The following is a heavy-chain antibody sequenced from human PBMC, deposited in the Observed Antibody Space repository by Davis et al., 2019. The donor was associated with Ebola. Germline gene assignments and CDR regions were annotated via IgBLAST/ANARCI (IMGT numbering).Heavy chain of an antibody. Sequence: GESLKISCVASGFTFSQYAMTWVRQAPGKGLEWVSSISGSGNTTYYADSVEGRFTIPRDNSKNTLSLQMNSVRGEDTAVYYCAKDKGFWVPPDWFGPWGQGVQVTVSS. D-gene: IGHD3-16*01. CDR3: AKDKGFWVPPDWFGP. J-gene: IGHJ5*02. CDR1: GFTFSQYA. V-gene: IGHV3-23*01. CDR2: ISGSGNTT.